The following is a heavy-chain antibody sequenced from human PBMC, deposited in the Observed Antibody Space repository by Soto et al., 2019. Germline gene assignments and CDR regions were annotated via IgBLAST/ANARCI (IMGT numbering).Heavy chain of an antibody. CDR3: ARAYPRPIPP. CDR1: GFTVSSNY. Sequence: EVQLVASGGGLIQPGGSLRLSCAASGFTVSSNYMSWVRQAPGKGLEWVSVIYSGGSTYYTDSVKGRFTISRDNSKNTLYLQMNNLRVEDTAVYYCARAYPRPIPPWGQGTRVTVSS. D-gene: IGHD2-21*01. CDR2: IYSGGST. V-gene: IGHV3-53*01. J-gene: IGHJ5*02.